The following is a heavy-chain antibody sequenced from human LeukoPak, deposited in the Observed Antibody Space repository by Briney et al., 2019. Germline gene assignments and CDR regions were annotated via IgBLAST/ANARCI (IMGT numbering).Heavy chain of an antibody. J-gene: IGHJ5*02. V-gene: IGHV4-61*02. CDR1: GGSISSGSYY. D-gene: IGHD2-21*02. CDR2: IYTSGST. Sequence: PSETLSLTCTVSGGSISSGSYYWSWIRQPAGKGLEWIGRIYTSGSTNYNPSLKSRVTISVDTSKNQFSLKLSSVTAADTAMYYCARERGAYCGGDCYANWFDPWGQGTLVTVSS. CDR3: ARERGAYCGGDCYANWFDP.